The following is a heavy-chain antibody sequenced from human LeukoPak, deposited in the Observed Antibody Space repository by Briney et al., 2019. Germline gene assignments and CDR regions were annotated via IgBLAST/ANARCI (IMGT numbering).Heavy chain of an antibody. CDR2: IYYSGST. CDR3: ARDLLGAFDI. Sequence: SETLSLTCTVSGGSISSYYWSWLRQPPGKGLEWVGYIYYSGSTNYNPSLKSRVTISVDTSKNQFSLKLSSVTAADTAVYYCARDLLGAFDIWGQGTMVTVSS. J-gene: IGHJ3*02. CDR1: GGSISSYY. V-gene: IGHV4-59*01. D-gene: IGHD1-26*01.